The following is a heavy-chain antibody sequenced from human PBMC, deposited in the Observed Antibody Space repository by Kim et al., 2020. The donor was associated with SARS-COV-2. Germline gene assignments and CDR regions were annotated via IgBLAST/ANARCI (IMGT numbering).Heavy chain of an antibody. CDR2: INPNSGGT. V-gene: IGHV1-2*02. CDR3: ARDRVTAYAFDI. J-gene: IGHJ3*02. D-gene: IGHD5-18*01. CDR1: GYTFTGYY. Sequence: ASVKVSCKASGYTFTGYYMHWVRQAPGQGLEWMGWINPNSGGTNYAQKFQGRVTMTRDTSISTAYMELSRLRSDDTAVYYCARDRVTAYAFDIWGQGTMVTVSS.